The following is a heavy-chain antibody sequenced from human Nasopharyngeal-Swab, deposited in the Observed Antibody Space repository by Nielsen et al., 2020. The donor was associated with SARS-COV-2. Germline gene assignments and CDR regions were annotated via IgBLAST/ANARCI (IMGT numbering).Heavy chain of an antibody. CDR1: GFTFSSYD. CDR3: AKDGREQQLVPDFWYFDL. D-gene: IGHD6-13*01. V-gene: IGHV3-13*04. J-gene: IGHJ2*01. Sequence: GGSLRLSCAASGFTFSSYDMHWVRQATGKGLEWVSAIGTAGDTYYPGSVKGRFTISRENAKNSLYLQMNSLRAEDTAVYYCAKDGREQQLVPDFWYFDLWGRGTLVTVSS. CDR2: IGTAGDT.